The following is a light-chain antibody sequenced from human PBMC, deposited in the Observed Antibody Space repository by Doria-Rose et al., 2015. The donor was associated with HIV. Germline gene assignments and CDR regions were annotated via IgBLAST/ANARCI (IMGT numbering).Light chain of an antibody. CDR1: NSDVGGYNY. CDR3: SSYTFSSTVV. J-gene: IGLJ2*01. V-gene: IGLV2-14*01. CDR2: EVT. Sequence: QSVLIQPASVSASPGQSITISCAGTNSDVGGYNYVAWYQQHPGKAPKLMIYEVTNRPSGVSSRFSGSKSGNTASLTISGLQAEDEAHYYCSSYTFSSTVVFGGGTKLTVL.